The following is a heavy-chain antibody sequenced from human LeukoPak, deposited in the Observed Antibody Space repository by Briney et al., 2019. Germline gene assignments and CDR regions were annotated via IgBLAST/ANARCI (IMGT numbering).Heavy chain of an antibody. CDR3: ARALPYGDYLIDY. Sequence: SVKVSCKASGGTFSSYAISWVRQAPGQGLEWMGGIIPIFGTANYAQKFQGRVTITRNTSISTAYMELSSLRSEDTAVYYCARALPYGDYLIDYWGQGTLVTVSS. CDR1: GGTFSSYA. V-gene: IGHV1-69*05. D-gene: IGHD4-17*01. J-gene: IGHJ4*02. CDR2: IIPIFGTA.